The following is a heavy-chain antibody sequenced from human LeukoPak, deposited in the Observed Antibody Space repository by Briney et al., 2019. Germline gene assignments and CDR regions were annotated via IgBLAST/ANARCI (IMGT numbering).Heavy chain of an antibody. V-gene: IGHV1-18*01. CDR1: GCTFTSYG. CDR3: ARLRIYYDILTGTLDY. J-gene: IGHJ4*02. Sequence: GASVKVSCKASGCTFTSYGISWVRQAPGQGLEWMGWISAYNGNTNYAQKLQGRVTMTTDTSTSTAYMELRSLRSDDTAVYYCARLRIYYDILTGTLDYWGQGTLVTVSS. CDR2: ISAYNGNT. D-gene: IGHD3-9*01.